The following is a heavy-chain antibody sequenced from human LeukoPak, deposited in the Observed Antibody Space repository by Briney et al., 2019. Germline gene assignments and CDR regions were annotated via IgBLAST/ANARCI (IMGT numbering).Heavy chain of an antibody. CDR1: GFTFSSYS. Sequence: PGGSLRLSCAASGFTFSSYSMNWVRQAPGKGLAWVSPISSSSSYIYYAHSVKGRFTISRDNAKNSLYLQVNSLRAEDTAVYYCAREGKWNYGGTGYSYYYMDVWGKGTTVTVSS. J-gene: IGHJ6*03. D-gene: IGHD1-7*01. CDR2: ISSSSSYI. CDR3: AREGKWNYGGTGYSYYYMDV. V-gene: IGHV3-21*01.